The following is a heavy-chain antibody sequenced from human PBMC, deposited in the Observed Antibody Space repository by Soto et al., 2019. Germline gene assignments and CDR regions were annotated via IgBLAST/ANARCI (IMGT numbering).Heavy chain of an antibody. CDR3: ARGDYGSGPGYFDY. CDR2: IYYSGST. V-gene: IGHV4-59*08. J-gene: IGHJ4*02. D-gene: IGHD3-10*01. Sequence: SETLSLTCTVSGGSISSYYWSWIRQPPGKGLEWIGYIYYSGSTNYNPSLKSRVTISVDTSKNQFSLKLSSVTAADTAVYYCARGDYGSGPGYFDYWGQGTLVTVSS. CDR1: GGSISSYY.